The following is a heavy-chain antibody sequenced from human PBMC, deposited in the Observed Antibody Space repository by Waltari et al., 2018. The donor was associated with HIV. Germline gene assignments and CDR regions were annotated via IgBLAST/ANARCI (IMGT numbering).Heavy chain of an antibody. CDR3: VRVAATASAPFDL. CDR2: LSRSDLET. V-gene: IGHV3-23*01. Sequence: EVQLSESGGGLVPPWASLRLSCVGSDFHVTPYDMAWVRQTPGRGRHWISSLSRSDLETYYADSVKGRFSVSRDDAENTLHLHMDRLTVDDTALYYCVRVAATASAPFDLWGQGTLVTVSS. J-gene: IGHJ4*02. D-gene: IGHD3-3*01. CDR1: DFHVTPYD.